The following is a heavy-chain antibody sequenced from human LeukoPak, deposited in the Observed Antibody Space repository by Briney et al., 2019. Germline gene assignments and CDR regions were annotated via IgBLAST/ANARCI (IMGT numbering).Heavy chain of an antibody. J-gene: IGHJ4*02. CDR1: GGSVSSGSYY. CDR3: ARKTVVGATTAPSFDY. V-gene: IGHV4-61*01. D-gene: IGHD1-26*01. CDR2: IYYSGST. Sequence: SETLSLTCTVSGGSVSSGSYYWSWIRQPPGKGLEWIGYIYYSGSTNYNPSLKSRVTISVDTSKNQFSLKLSSVTAADTAVYYCARKTVVGATTAPSFDYRGQGTLVTVSS.